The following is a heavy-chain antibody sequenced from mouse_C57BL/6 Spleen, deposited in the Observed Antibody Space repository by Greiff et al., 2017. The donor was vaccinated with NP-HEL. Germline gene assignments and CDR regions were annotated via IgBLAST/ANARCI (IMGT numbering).Heavy chain of an antibody. V-gene: IGHV5-9-1*02. CDR2: ISSGGDYI. CDR3: TRDDGYPFDY. D-gene: IGHD2-3*01. J-gene: IGHJ2*01. Sequence: EVKLMESGEGLVKPGGSLKLSCAASGFTFSSYAMSWVRQTPEKRLEWVAYISSGGDYIYYADTVKGRFTISRDNARNTLYLQMSSLKSEDTAMYYCTRDDGYPFDYWGQGTTLTVSS. CDR1: GFTFSSYA.